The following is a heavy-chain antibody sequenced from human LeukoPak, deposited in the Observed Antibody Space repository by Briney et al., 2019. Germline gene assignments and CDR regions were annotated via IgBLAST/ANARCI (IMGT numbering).Heavy chain of an antibody. J-gene: IGHJ4*02. D-gene: IGHD3-22*01. V-gene: IGHV3-23*01. CDR1: GFSFGSNA. CDR2: ISGSGGTT. CDR3: AKDRESYYYDSSGYESFDY. Sequence: GGSLRLSCAASGFSFGSNAMSWVRQAPGKGLEWVSGISGSGGTTYYADSVKGRFTISRDNSKHTMYLQMNSLRAEDTAVYYCAKDRESYYYDSSGYESFDYWGQGTLVTVSS.